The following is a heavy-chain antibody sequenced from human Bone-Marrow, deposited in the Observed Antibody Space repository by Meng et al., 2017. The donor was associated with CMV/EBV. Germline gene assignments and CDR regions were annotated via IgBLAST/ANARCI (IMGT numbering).Heavy chain of an antibody. J-gene: IGHJ3*02. D-gene: IGHD2-2*01. CDR3: AKTGYCSSTSCQEPDAFDN. Sequence: GESLKISCAASGSTFSSYAMHCVRQAPGKGLEWVAVISYDGSNKYYADCVKGRFTISRDNSKNTLYLQMNSLRAEDTAVYYCAKTGYCSSTSCQEPDAFDNWGQGTMVTVSS. CDR1: GSTFSSYA. V-gene: IGHV3-30-3*02. CDR2: ISYDGSNK.